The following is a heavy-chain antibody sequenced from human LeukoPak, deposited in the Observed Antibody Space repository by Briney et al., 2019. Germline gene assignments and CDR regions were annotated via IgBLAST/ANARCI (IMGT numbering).Heavy chain of an antibody. Sequence: PSETLSLTCTVSGGSISSYYWSWIRQPPGKGLEWIGYIYDSGSTKYNPSLRSRVTISVDTSKNQFSLKLSSVTAADTAVYYCARGGGATDSWGQGTLVTVPP. CDR1: GGSISSYY. D-gene: IGHD1-26*01. J-gene: IGHJ4*02. V-gene: IGHV4-59*01. CDR3: ARGGGATDS. CDR2: IYDSGST.